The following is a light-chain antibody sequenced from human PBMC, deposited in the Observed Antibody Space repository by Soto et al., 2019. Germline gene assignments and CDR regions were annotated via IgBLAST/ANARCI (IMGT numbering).Light chain of an antibody. CDR3: SSYTSSSTLSTYV. J-gene: IGLJ1*01. CDR1: SSDVGGYNY. CDR2: DVS. V-gene: IGLV2-14*03. Sequence: QCVLTQPASVSGTPGQWITISCTGTSSDVGGYNYVSWYQHHPGKAPKLMIYDVSNRPSGVSNRFSGSKSGNTASLIISGLQAEDEADYYCSSYTSSSTLSTYVFGTGTEVTVL.